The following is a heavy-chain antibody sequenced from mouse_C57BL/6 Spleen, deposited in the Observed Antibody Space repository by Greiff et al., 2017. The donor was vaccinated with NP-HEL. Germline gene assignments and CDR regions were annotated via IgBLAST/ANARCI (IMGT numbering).Heavy chain of an antibody. V-gene: IGHV1-64*01. J-gene: IGHJ4*01. Sequence: VQLQQPGAELVKPGASVKLSCKASGYTFTSYWMHWVKQRPGQGLEWIGMIHPNSGSTNYYEKFKSKATLTVDKSSSTAYMQLSSLTSEDSAVYYCARYGDYEGYYAMDYWGQGTSVTVSS. CDR3: ARYGDYEGYYAMDY. CDR1: GYTFTSYW. CDR2: IHPNSGST. D-gene: IGHD2-4*01.